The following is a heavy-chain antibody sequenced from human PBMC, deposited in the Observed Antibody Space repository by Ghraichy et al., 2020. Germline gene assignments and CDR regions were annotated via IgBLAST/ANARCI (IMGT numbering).Heavy chain of an antibody. J-gene: IGHJ3*02. V-gene: IGHV4-39*01. CDR1: VGSISSSSYY. CDR2: IYYSGST. D-gene: IGHD3-16*02. Sequence: SETLSLTCTVSVGSISSSSYYWGWIRQPPGKGLEWIGSIYYSGSTYYNPSLKSRVTISVDTSKNQFSLKLSSVTAADTAVYYCARLKEKGGTYDYIWGSYRHDAFDIWGQGTMVTVS. CDR3: ARLKEKGGTYDYIWGSYRHDAFDI.